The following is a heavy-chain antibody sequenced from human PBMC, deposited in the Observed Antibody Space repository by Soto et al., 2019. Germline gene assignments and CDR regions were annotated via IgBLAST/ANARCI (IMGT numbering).Heavy chain of an antibody. V-gene: IGHV3-30*18. CDR1: GFTFSSYA. Sequence: QLQLVESGGGVAQPGRSLRLSCSASGFTFSSYAMHWVRQAPGKGLEWVSVMSYDGTDKYYVDSVKGRFTISSDNSKNTLFLQMHSLTTEDTAVYFCAKDLVRYASSGYFDSWGQGTLVTVS. D-gene: IGHD3-22*01. J-gene: IGHJ4*02. CDR2: MSYDGTDK. CDR3: AKDLVRYASSGYFDS.